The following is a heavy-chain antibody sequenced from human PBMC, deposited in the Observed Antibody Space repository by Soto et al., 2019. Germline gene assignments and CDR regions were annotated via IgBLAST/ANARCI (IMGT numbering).Heavy chain of an antibody. V-gene: IGHV1-18*01. Sequence: QVHLVQSGAEVKKPGASVKVSCKGSGYAFTTYGITWVRQAPGQGLEWMGWISAHNGNTNYAQKLQGRVTVTRDTSTSTAYMELRSLISDDTAVYYCARGGYGDYWGQGALVTVSS. D-gene: IGHD1-1*01. J-gene: IGHJ4*02. CDR2: ISAHNGNT. CDR1: GYAFTTYG. CDR3: ARGGYGDY.